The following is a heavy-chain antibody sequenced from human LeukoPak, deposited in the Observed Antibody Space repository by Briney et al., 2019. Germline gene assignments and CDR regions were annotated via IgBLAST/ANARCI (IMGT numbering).Heavy chain of an antibody. D-gene: IGHD5-12*01. J-gene: IGHJ6*03. CDR1: GGSFSGYY. Sequence: SETLSLTCAVYGGSFSGYYWSWIRQPPGKGLEWIGEINHSGSTNYNPSLKSRVTISVDTSKNQFSLKLSSVTAADTAVYYCARECSGYENYMDVWGKGTTVTVSS. CDR2: INHSGST. CDR3: ARECSGYENYMDV. V-gene: IGHV4-34*01.